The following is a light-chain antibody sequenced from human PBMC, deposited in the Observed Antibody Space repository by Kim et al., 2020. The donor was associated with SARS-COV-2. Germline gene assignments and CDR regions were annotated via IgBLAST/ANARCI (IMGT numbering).Light chain of an antibody. CDR1: QSVGST. V-gene: IGKV3-15*01. J-gene: IGKJ2*01. CDR2: GAS. CDR3: QQYNNWPPRYT. Sequence: EIVMTQSPATLSVSPGERATLSCRASQSVGSTLAWYQQKPGQAPRLLIYGASTRATGVPARFSSSGSGTEFALTISSLQSEDFAVYYCQQYNNWPPRYTFGQGTKLEI.